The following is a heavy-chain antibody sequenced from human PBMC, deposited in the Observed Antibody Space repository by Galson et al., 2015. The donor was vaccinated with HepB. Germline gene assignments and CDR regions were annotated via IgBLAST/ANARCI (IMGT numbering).Heavy chain of an antibody. Sequence: SETLSLTCTVSGGSISSSSYYWGWIRQPPGKGLEWIGSIYYSGSTYYNPSLKSRVTISVDTSKNQFSLKLSSVTAADTAVYYCARTHVWGSYRQRPFDYWGQGTLVTVSS. CDR2: IYYSGST. D-gene: IGHD3-16*02. CDR1: GGSISSSSYY. J-gene: IGHJ4*02. CDR3: ARTHVWGSYRQRPFDY. V-gene: IGHV4-39*07.